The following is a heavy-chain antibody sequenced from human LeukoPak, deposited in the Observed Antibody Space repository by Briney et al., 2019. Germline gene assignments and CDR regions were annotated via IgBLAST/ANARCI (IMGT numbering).Heavy chain of an antibody. D-gene: IGHD4-11*01. V-gene: IGHV3-7*01. CDR1: GFSFRDFW. J-gene: IGHJ4*02. CDR3: ARDPITVTTNYFDY. Sequence: GGSLRLSCAASGFSFRDFWMTWVRQAPGKGLEWVANINQGGSVKYYVDSVKGRFTISRDDAESSLYVQMNSLRDEDTAVYYCARDPITVTTNYFDYWGQGTLVTVSS. CDR2: INQGGSVK.